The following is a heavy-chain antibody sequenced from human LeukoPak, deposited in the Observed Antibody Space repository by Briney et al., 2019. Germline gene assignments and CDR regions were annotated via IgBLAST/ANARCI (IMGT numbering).Heavy chain of an antibody. J-gene: IGHJ4*02. CDR2: IIPIFGTA. Sequence: GASVKVSCKASGGTFSSYAISWVRQAPGQGLEWMGGIIPIFGTANYAQKFQGRVTITADESTSTAYMELSSLRSEDTAVYYCVRDLYCSSTSCFDYWGQGTLVTVSS. CDR1: GGTFSSYA. D-gene: IGHD2-2*01. CDR3: VRDLYCSSTSCFDY. V-gene: IGHV1-69*01.